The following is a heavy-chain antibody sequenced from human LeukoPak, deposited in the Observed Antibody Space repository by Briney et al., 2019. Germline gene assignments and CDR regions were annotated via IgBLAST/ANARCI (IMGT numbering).Heavy chain of an antibody. CDR3: ASRRPVTDCSSTSCYTSLLDYYYMDV. CDR2: INPNSGGT. D-gene: IGHD2-2*02. V-gene: IGHV1-2*02. CDR1: GYTFTGYY. J-gene: IGHJ6*03. Sequence: ASVKVSCKASGYTFTGYYMHWVRQAPGQGLEWMGWINPNSGGTNYAQKFQGRVTMTRDTSISTAYMELSRLRSDDTAVYYCASRRPVTDCSSTSCYTSLLDYYYMDVWGKGTTVTVSS.